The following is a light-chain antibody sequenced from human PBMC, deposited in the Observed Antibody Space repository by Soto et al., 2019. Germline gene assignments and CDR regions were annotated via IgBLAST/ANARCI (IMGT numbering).Light chain of an antibody. CDR1: QRISSW. CDR3: QQYNSYSWT. Sequence: DIQMTQSPSTLSASVGDRVTITCRASQRISSWLAWYQQKPGKAPNLLSYDASSLESGVPSRFSGSGSGTEFTLTISSLQPDDSATYYCQQYNSYSWTFGQGTKVEIK. J-gene: IGKJ1*01. CDR2: DAS. V-gene: IGKV1-5*01.